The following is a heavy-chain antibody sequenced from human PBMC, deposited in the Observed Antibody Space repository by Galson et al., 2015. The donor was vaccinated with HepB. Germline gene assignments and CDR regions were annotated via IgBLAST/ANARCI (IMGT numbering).Heavy chain of an antibody. J-gene: IGHJ3*02. D-gene: IGHD3-22*01. CDR2: ISYDGSNK. V-gene: IGHV3-30-3*01. Sequence: SLRLSCAAPGFTFSSYAMHWVRQAPGKGLEWVAVISYDGSNKYYADSVKGRFTISRDNSKNTLYLQMNSLRAEDTAVYYCARVYYYDSSYDAFDIWGQGTMVTVSS. CDR1: GFTFSSYA. CDR3: ARVYYYDSSYDAFDI.